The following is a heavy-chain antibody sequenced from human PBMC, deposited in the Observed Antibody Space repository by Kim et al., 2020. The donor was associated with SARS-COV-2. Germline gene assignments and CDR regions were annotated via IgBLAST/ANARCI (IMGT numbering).Heavy chain of an antibody. CDR2: IYYSGST. V-gene: IGHV4-39*01. J-gene: IGHJ2*01. CDR1: GGSISSSDYY. Sequence: SETLSLTCSVSGGSISSSDYYWGWIRQPPGKGLEWIATIYYSGSTYYNPSLKGRVTISVDTSKKQFSLRLSSVTSADAAVYYCARHLRNWYFDLWGRGTL. CDR3: ARHLRNWYFDL.